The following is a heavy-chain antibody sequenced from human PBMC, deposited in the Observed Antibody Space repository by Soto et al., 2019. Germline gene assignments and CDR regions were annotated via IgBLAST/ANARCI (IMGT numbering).Heavy chain of an antibody. CDR3: ARSPSPLRFLEWLSPYGMDV. Sequence: VQLVESGGGVVQPGRSLRLSCAASGFTFSSYAMHWVRQAPGKGLEWVAVISYDGSNKYYADSVKGRFTISRDNSKNTLYLQMNSLRAEDTAVYYWARSPSPLRFLEWLSPYGMDVWGQGTTVTVSS. V-gene: IGHV3-30-3*01. J-gene: IGHJ6*02. CDR1: GFTFSSYA. D-gene: IGHD3-3*01. CDR2: ISYDGSNK.